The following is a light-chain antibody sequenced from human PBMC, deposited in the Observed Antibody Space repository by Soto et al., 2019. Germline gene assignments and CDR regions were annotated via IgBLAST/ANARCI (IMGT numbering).Light chain of an antibody. V-gene: IGLV1-44*01. CDR1: ASNIGSNS. CDR2: SDN. CDR3: AAWDDSLRAVV. J-gene: IGLJ2*01. Sequence: QSVLTQPPSASGTPGQRVTMSCSGSASNIGSNSGSWYRQVPGTAPKLLISSDNQRPSGVPDRFSGSKSGTSASLAISGLQSEDEADYYCAAWDDSLRAVVFGGGTKLTVL.